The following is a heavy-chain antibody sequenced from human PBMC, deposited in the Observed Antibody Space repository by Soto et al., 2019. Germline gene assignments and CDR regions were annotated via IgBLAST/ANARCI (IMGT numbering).Heavy chain of an antibody. Sequence: QVQLQESGPGLVKPSATLSLTCTVSGDSISSYYWSWIRQPAGKGLEWIGRIYTSGNTQYNPSLWSRVTMSVDTSKNQLSLKMSSATAADTDVYFCAGDKGYYYDGMDVWGQGTTVTVSS. CDR2: IYTSGNT. J-gene: IGHJ6*02. CDR1: GDSISSYY. CDR3: AGDKGYYYDGMDV. V-gene: IGHV4-4*07. D-gene: IGHD3-22*01.